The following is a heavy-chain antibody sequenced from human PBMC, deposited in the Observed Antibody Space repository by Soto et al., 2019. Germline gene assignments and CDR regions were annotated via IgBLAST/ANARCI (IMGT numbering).Heavy chain of an antibody. CDR1: GFSFSSYE. Sequence: PGGSLRLSCAASGFSFSSYEMNWVRQAPGKGLEWVSYISSSGSTISYADSVKGRFTISRDNAKNSLYLQMNSLRAEDTAVYYCARYSSGPTHYWGQGTLVTVSS. J-gene: IGHJ4*02. V-gene: IGHV3-48*03. CDR3: ARYSSGPTHY. D-gene: IGHD6-19*01. CDR2: ISSSGSTI.